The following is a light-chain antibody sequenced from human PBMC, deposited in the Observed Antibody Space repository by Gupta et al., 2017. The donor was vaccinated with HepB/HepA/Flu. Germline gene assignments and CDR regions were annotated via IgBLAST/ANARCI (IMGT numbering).Light chain of an antibody. CDR2: WAS. CDR3: QQYDTFPIT. Sequence: DIVMTQSPDSLAVSLGERATIKCKSSQSVLYSSNNKNYLTWYQQKPGQPPKLLIYWASTRESGVPDRFSGSGSGTDFTLTISSLQAEDVAVYYCQQYDTFPITFGQGTRLEIK. CDR1: QSVLYSSNNKNY. J-gene: IGKJ5*01. V-gene: IGKV4-1*01.